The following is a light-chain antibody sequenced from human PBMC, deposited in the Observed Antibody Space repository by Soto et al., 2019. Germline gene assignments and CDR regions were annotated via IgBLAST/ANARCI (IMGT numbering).Light chain of an antibody. CDR2: EVT. Sequence: QSALPQPASVSGSPGQSITISCTGTSSDDGGYNYVSWYQQHPGKVPKLLIYEVTNRPLGVSNRFSGSKSGNTASLTISGLQAEDEADYYCTSYTSSSTWVFGGGTKLTVL. CDR1: SSDDGGYNY. J-gene: IGLJ3*02. V-gene: IGLV2-14*03. CDR3: TSYTSSSTWV.